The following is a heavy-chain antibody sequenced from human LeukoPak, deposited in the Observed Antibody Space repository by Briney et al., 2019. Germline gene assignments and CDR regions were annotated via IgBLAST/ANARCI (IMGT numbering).Heavy chain of an antibody. J-gene: IGHJ4*02. CDR1: GYSFTTYW. CDR3: ATWDYGIYCFDF. Sequence: GESLKISCRGSGYSFTTYWIGWVRQMPGKGLEWMGIIHPGDSDTRYSPSFQGQVTISADKSINTAYLQWSSLKASDSAMYYCATWDYGIYCFDFWGQGTLVTVSS. CDR2: IHPGDSDT. V-gene: IGHV5-51*01. D-gene: IGHD4-17*01.